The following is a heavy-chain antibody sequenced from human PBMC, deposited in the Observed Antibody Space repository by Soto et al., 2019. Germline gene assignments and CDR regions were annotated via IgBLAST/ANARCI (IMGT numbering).Heavy chain of an antibody. CDR2: IYYSGST. D-gene: IGHD6-13*01. Sequence: SETLSLTCTVSGGSISSYYWSWIRQPPGKGLEWIGYIYYSGSTNYNPSLKSRVTISVDTSKNQFSLKLSSVTAADTAVYYCARDPGVSSSWYFDYWGQGTLVTVS. CDR3: ARDPGVSSSWYFDY. V-gene: IGHV4-59*01. J-gene: IGHJ4*02. CDR1: GGSISSYY.